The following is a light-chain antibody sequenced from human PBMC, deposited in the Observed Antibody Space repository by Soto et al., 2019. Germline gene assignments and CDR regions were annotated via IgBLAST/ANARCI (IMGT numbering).Light chain of an antibody. V-gene: IGLV1-51*01. Sequence: QSVLTQPPSVSAAPGQKVTISCSGNTSNIVNNFVSWYQHLHGAAPKLLIYVNNKRPSGVPERFSGSKGGSSATLGIAGLQTGDEADYYCATWDTRLSGVVFGGGTKVTVL. CDR3: ATWDTRLSGVV. CDR2: VNN. CDR1: TSNIVNNF. J-gene: IGLJ2*01.